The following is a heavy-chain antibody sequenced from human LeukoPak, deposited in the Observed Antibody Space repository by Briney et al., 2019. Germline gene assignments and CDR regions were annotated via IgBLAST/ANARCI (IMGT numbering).Heavy chain of an antibody. CDR2: IRYDGNNK. Sequence: GGSLRLSCAASGFTFSSNGMHWVRQAPGKGLEWVAFIRYDGNNKYYADSVKGRFTISRDNSKNTLDLQMNSLRAEDTAVYYCAKDGSGATRGYFDCWGQGTLVTVSS. V-gene: IGHV3-30*02. J-gene: IGHJ4*02. CDR1: GFTFSSNG. D-gene: IGHD6-13*01. CDR3: AKDGSGATRGYFDC.